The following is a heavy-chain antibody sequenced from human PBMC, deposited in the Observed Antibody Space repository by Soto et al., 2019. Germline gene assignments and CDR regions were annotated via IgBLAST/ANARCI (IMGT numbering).Heavy chain of an antibody. CDR1: GGSISSYY. D-gene: IGHD3-3*01. CDR3: ARDLGQPKPGVKFDP. CDR2: IYYSGST. J-gene: IGHJ5*02. Sequence: SETLSLTCTVSGGSISSYYWSWIRQPPGKGLEWIGYIYYSGSTNYNPSLKSRVTISVDTSKNQFSLKLSSVTAADTAVYYCARDLGQPKPGVKFDPWGQGTLVTVSS. V-gene: IGHV4-59*01.